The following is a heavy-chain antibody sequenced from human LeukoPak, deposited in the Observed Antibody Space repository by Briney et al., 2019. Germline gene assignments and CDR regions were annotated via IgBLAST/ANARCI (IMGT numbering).Heavy chain of an antibody. CDR3: TTQPWQVDY. J-gene: IGHJ4*02. CDR1: GFTFSNAW. D-gene: IGHD6-19*01. V-gene: IGHV3-15*01. Sequence: RGSLRLSCAASGFTFSNAWMSWVRQAPGKGLEWVGRIKTKIDGGTTDYAAPVKGRFTISRDDSKNTLYLQMNSLKTEDTAVYYCTTQPWQVDYWGQGTLVTVSS. CDR2: IKTKIDGGTT.